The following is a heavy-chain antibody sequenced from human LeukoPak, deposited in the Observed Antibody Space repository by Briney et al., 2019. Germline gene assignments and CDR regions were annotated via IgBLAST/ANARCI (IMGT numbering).Heavy chain of an antibody. CDR3: AREWGYGDHSDVFDI. CDR2: ISAYNGNT. J-gene: IGHJ3*02. Sequence: ASVKVSCKASGYTFTSYGISWARQAPGQGLEWMGWISAYNGNTNYAQKLQGRVTMTTDTSTSTAYMELRSLRSDDTAVYYCAREWGYGDHSDVFDIWGQGTMVTVSS. V-gene: IGHV1-18*01. CDR1: GYTFTSYG. D-gene: IGHD4-17*01.